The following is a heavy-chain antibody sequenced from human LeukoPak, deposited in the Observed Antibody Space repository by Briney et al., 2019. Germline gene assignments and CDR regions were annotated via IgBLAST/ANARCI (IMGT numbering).Heavy chain of an antibody. Sequence: PGGSLRLSCTASGFTFSSYAMSWVRQAPGKGLEWVSTISGSGGSTYYADSVKGRFTISRDNSKSTLYLQMNSLRVEDTAVYYCAKGLTGYCTTTSCPTFDYWGQGTLVTVSS. J-gene: IGHJ4*02. CDR1: GFTFSSYA. D-gene: IGHD2-2*01. CDR3: AKGLTGYCTTTSCPTFDY. CDR2: ISGSGGST. V-gene: IGHV3-23*01.